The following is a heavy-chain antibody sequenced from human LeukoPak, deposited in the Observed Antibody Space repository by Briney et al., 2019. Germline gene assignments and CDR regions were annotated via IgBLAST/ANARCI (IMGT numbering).Heavy chain of an antibody. D-gene: IGHD6-13*01. CDR3: AKVGGSSWYRGAFDI. CDR1: GFTFSSYA. CDR2: ISGSGGST. J-gene: IGHJ3*02. V-gene: IGHV3-23*01. Sequence: GGSLRLSCAASGFTFSSYAMSWVRQAPGKGLEWVSAISGSGGSTYYEDSVKGRFTISRDNSKNTLYLQMNSLRAEDTAVYYCAKVGGSSWYRGAFDIWGQGTMVTVSS.